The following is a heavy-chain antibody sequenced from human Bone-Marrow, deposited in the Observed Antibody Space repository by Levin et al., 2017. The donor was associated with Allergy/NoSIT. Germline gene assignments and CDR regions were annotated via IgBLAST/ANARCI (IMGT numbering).Heavy chain of an antibody. Sequence: PGGSLRLSCAASRFTFSAYAMAWVRQAPGKGLEWVSSVSGSGATFYADSVKGRFTISRDNSRDTVYLQMNSLRGDDTAIYFCAKGARRVRGTPTRYYGIDAWGQGTTVTVSS. CDR1: RFTFSAYA. CDR3: AKGARRVRGTPTRYYGIDA. J-gene: IGHJ6*02. D-gene: IGHD3-10*01. V-gene: IGHV3-23*01. CDR2: VSGSGAT.